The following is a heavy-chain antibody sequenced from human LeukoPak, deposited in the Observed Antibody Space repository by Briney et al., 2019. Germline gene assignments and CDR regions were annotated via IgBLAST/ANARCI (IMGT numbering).Heavy chain of an antibody. J-gene: IGHJ4*02. CDR2: IYYSGST. V-gene: IGHV4-39*07. Sequence: SETLSLTCTVSGGSISSYYWGWIRQPPGKGLEWIGSIYYSGSTYYNPSLKSRVSMSVDTSKNQFSLNLSSVTAADTAVYYCARSPRRVTATIYFDYWGQGTLVTASS. CDR1: GGSISSYY. CDR3: ARSPRRVTATIYFDY. D-gene: IGHD2-21*02.